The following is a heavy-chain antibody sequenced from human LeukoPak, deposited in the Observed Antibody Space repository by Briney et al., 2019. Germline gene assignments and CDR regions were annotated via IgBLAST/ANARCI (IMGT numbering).Heavy chain of an antibody. CDR1: GFTFDDYA. CDR3: AKDIRPTMVRRGDFDY. Sequence: PGESLRLSCAASGFTFDDYAMHWVRQAPGKGLEWVSGISWNSGSIGYADSVKGRFTISRDNAKNSLYLQMNSLRAEDMALYYCAKDIRPTMVRRGDFDYWGQGTLVTVSS. CDR2: ISWNSGSI. V-gene: IGHV3-9*03. J-gene: IGHJ4*02. D-gene: IGHD3-10*01.